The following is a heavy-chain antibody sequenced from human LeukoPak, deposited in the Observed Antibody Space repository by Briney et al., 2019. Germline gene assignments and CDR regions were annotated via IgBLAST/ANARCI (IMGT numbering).Heavy chain of an antibody. V-gene: IGHV3-11*06. D-gene: IGHD6-13*01. CDR1: GFTFSDYY. CDR2: ISGSSSYT. CDR3: AREGGGAAAGPDY. Sequence: PGGSLRLSCAASGFTFSDYYMSWIRQAPGKGLEWVSYISGSSSYTNYADSVKGRFTISRDNAKNSLCLQMNSLRAEDTAVYYCAREGGGAAAGPDYWGQGTLVTVSS. J-gene: IGHJ4*02.